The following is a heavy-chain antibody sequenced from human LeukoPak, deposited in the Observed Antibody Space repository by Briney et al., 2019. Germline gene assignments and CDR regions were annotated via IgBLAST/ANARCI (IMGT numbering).Heavy chain of an antibody. D-gene: IGHD2-2*01. CDR1: GFSFSSYG. Sequence: PGGSLRLSCAASGFSFSSYGMHWVRQAPGRGLEWVSSIGGSSGYIYYADSVKGRFTISRDNAKNAVYLQMNSLRAEDTAVYYCAREGYCSATNCFYGMDIWGQGTTVTVSS. CDR3: AREGYCSATNCFYGMDI. V-gene: IGHV3-21*01. CDR2: IGGSSGYI. J-gene: IGHJ6*02.